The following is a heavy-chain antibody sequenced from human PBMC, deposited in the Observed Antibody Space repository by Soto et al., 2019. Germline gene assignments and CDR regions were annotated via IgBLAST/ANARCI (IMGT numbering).Heavy chain of an antibody. Sequence: PSEALSLTCAVCGGSFSGYFWTWIRQAAGKGLEWIGRIYHSGTTTYNPSLKSRVSISVDTSKNQFSLRLTSVIAADTAVYYCARDMPYAAGSLAGCDYWGQGILVTVSS. CDR2: IYHSGTT. D-gene: IGHD1-26*01. CDR1: GGSFSGYF. CDR3: ARDMPYAAGSLAGCDY. J-gene: IGHJ4*02. V-gene: IGHV4-59*10.